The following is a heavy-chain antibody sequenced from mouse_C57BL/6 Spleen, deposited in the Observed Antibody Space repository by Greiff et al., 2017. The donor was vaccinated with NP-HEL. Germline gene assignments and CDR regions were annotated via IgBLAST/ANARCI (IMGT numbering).Heavy chain of an antibody. Sequence: QVQLQQSGPELVKPGASVKLSCKASGYTFTSYDINWVKQRPGQGLEWIGWIYPRDGSTKYNEKFKGKATLTVDTSSSTAYMELHSLTSEDSAVYFCARGDYYGSSPLGCFDVWGTGTTVTVSS. D-gene: IGHD1-1*01. CDR2: IYPRDGST. V-gene: IGHV1-85*01. CDR1: GYTFTSYD. J-gene: IGHJ1*03. CDR3: ARGDYYGSSPLGCFDV.